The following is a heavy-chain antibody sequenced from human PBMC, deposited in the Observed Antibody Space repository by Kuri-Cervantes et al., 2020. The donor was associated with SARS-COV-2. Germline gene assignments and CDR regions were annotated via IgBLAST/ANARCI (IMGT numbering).Heavy chain of an antibody. CDR2: INHSGST. J-gene: IGHJ3*02. V-gene: IGHV4-34*01. D-gene: IGHD4-17*01. Sequence: SETLSLTCTVSGGSISSYYWSWIRQPPGKGLEWIGEINHSGSTNYNPSLKSRVTVSVDTSKNQFSLKLSSVTAADTAVYYCARDTTPTVTTRADAFDIWGQGTMVTVSS. CDR1: GGSISSYY. CDR3: ARDTTPTVTTRADAFDI.